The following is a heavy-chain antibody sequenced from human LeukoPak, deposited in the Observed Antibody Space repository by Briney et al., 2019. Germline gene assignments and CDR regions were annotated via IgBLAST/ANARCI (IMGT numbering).Heavy chain of an antibody. D-gene: IGHD6-19*01. J-gene: IGHJ5*02. CDR1: GGTFSSYA. V-gene: IGHV1-69*01. Sequence: SVKVSCKASGGTFSSYAISWGRQAPGQGLEWMGGIIPIFGTANYAQKFQGRVTITAAESTSTAYMELSTLRSEDTAVYYCARTYSSGWYAYNWFDPWGQGTLVTVSS. CDR2: IIPIFGTA. CDR3: ARTYSSGWYAYNWFDP.